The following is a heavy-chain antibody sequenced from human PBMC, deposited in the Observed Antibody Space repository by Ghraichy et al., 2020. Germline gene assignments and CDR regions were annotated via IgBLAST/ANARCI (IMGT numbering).Heavy chain of an antibody. D-gene: IGHD4-23*01. CDR2: ITSSSRTI. V-gene: IGHV3-48*02. Sequence: GGSLRLSCVGSGFTLSSYSMNWVRQSPGKGLEWILYITSSSRTITYADSVKGRFTISRDNAQNSLYLQMNSLRDEDTAVYYCARGSRVVRFYYYDGMDVWGQGTTVTVSS. J-gene: IGHJ6*02. CDR3: ARGSRVVRFYYYDGMDV. CDR1: GFTLSSYS.